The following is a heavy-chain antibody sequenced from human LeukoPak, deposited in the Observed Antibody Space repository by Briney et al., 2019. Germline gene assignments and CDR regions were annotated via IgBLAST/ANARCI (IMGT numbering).Heavy chain of an antibody. CDR1: GFIFGDYA. CDR2: ISSRGSTT. CDR3: ARDPSGGSYPGGIDY. V-gene: IGHV3-48*03. Sequence: GGSLRLSCTGSGFIFGDYAMNWVRQAPGKGLEWVSYISSRGSTTYYADSVKGRFTISRDNAKNSLYLQMNSLRAEDTAVYYCARDPSGGSYPGGIDYWGQGTLVTVSS. D-gene: IGHD1-26*01. J-gene: IGHJ4*02.